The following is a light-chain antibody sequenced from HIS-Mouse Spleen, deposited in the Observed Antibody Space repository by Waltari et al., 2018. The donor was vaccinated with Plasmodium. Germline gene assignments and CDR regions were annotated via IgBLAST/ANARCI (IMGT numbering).Light chain of an antibody. CDR1: QSVSSY. J-gene: IGKJ5*01. CDR3: QQRSNWPPT. CDR2: DAS. Sequence: EIVLTLSPATLSLSPGERATLSCRASQSVSSYLAWYQQKPGKAPRLLIYDASNRATGIPARFSGSGSGTDFTLTISSLEPEDFALYYCQQRSNWPPTFGQGTRLEIK. V-gene: IGKV3-11*01.